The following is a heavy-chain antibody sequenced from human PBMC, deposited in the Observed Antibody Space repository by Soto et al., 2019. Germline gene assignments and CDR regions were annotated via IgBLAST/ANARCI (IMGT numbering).Heavy chain of an antibody. V-gene: IGHV3-30-3*01. CDR1: EFTFSNFA. J-gene: IGHJ6*02. Sequence: GGSLRLSCAASEFTFSNFAMHWVRQAPGKGLEWVAVISHDGSSEYYADSVKGRFTIYRDNSKNTLYLQMNSLRADETAIYYCATGMYDFWSGDNETAPPGLDVWAQGTKATVS. CDR2: ISHDGSSE. D-gene: IGHD3-3*01. CDR3: ATGMYDFWSGDNETAPPGLDV.